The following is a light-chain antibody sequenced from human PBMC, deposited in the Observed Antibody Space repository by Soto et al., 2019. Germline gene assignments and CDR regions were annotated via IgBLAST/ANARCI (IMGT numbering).Light chain of an antibody. CDR3: GSYTSSSTLYV. V-gene: IGLV2-14*01. Sequence: QSVLTQPASVSGSPGQSITISCTGTSSDVGGYDYVSWYQHHPGKAPKLMIYEATNRPSGVSNRFSGSKSGNTASLTISGLQAEDEADYYCGSYTSSSTLYVFGTGTKVTVL. J-gene: IGLJ1*01. CDR2: EAT. CDR1: SSDVGGYDY.